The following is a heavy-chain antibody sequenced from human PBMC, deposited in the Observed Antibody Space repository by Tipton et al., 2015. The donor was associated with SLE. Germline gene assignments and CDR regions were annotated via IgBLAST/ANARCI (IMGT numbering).Heavy chain of an antibody. J-gene: IGHJ4*02. V-gene: IGHV3-30*07. Sequence: FTFSRDNSKNTLYLQMNSLRAEDTAVYYCATHIEDIVLMVSAIDYWGQGTLVTVSS. CDR3: ATHIEDIVLMVSAIDY. D-gene: IGHD2-8*01.